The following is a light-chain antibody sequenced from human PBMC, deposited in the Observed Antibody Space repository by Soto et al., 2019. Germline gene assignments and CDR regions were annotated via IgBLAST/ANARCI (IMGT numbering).Light chain of an antibody. CDR3: QQYNNWYS. Sequence: EIVMTQSPATLSVSPGERATLSCRASQSVNGNLAWYQRKPGQAPGLLMYGSSVRATGIPARFSGSGSGTDYRITSSSLQAEDSAVFYCQQYNNWYSFGQGTKLEIK. CDR2: GSS. V-gene: IGKV3-15*01. CDR1: QSVNGN. J-gene: IGKJ2*03.